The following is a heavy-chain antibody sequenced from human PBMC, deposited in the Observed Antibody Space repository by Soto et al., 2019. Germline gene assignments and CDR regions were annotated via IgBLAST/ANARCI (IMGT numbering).Heavy chain of an antibody. J-gene: IGHJ6*02. CDR2: ISGSGGST. Sequence: GGSLRLSCAASGFTFSSYAMSWVRQAPGKXLEWVSAISGSGGSTYYADSVKGRFTISRDNSKNTLYLQMNSLRAEDTAVYYCAKDIIFGVVIVTDYYGMDVWGQGTTVTVSS. CDR3: AKDIIFGVVIVTDYYGMDV. V-gene: IGHV3-23*01. D-gene: IGHD3-3*01. CDR1: GFTFSSYA.